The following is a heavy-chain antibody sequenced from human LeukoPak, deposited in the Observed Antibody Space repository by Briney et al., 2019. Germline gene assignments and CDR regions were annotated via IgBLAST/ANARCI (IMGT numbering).Heavy chain of an antibody. D-gene: IGHD2-15*01. V-gene: IGHV3-23*01. J-gene: IGHJ4*02. Sequence: GGSLRLFCAASGFTFSNYAMSWVRQAPGKGLEWVSGISGSGDSTYYGDSVKGRFTISRDNSENTLYLQMNSLRAEDTAVYYCAKDYGGSYWGQGTLVTVSS. CDR1: GFTFSNYA. CDR3: AKDYGGSY. CDR2: ISGSGDST.